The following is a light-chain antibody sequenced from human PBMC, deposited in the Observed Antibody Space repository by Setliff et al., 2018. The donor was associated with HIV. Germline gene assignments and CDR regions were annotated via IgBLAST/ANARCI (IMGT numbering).Light chain of an antibody. J-gene: IGLJ2*01. Sequence: QSALTQPASVSGSPGQSITISCTGTSSDVGSYKLVSRYQQHPGKAPKVMIYEVTKRPSGIPERFSGSKSGTSATLGITGLQTGDEADYYCVTWDNSLSVVLFGGGTKVTVL. CDR2: EVT. CDR1: SSDVGSYKL. CDR3: VTWDNSLSVVL. V-gene: IGLV2-14*02.